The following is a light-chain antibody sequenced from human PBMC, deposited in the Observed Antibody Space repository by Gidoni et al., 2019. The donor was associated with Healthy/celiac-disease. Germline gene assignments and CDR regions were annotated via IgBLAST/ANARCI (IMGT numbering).Light chain of an antibody. Sequence: QSALTQPRSVSGSPGQSVTISCTGTSSDVGGYTYVSWYQQHPGKAPKLMIYDVSKRPSGVPDRFSGSKSGNTASLTISVLQAEDEADYYCCSYAGSYTFVVFGGGTKLTVL. CDR2: DVS. V-gene: IGLV2-11*01. CDR1: SSDVGGYTY. J-gene: IGLJ2*01. CDR3: CSYAGSYTFVV.